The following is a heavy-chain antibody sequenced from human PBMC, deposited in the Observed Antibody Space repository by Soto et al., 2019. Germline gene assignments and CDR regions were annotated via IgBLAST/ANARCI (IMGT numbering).Heavy chain of an antibody. V-gene: IGHV1-69*06. D-gene: IGHD3-22*01. CDR3: ARAANLGYYYDSSGHFDY. CDR2: IIPIFGTA. J-gene: IGHJ4*02. Sequence: ASVKVSCKASGGTFSSYAISWVRQAPGQGLEWMGGIIPIFGTANYAQKFQGRVTITADKSTSTAYMGLSSLRSEDTAVYYCARAANLGYYYDSSGHFDYWGQGTLVTVSS. CDR1: GGTFSSYA.